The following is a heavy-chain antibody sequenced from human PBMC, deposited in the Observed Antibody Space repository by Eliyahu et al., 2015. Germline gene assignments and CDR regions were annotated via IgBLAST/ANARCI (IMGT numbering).Heavy chain of an antibody. CDR1: GFSLSNARMG. J-gene: IGHJ6*02. CDR3: VCFPYYDFWSGYYDPLLWDGMDV. V-gene: IGHV2-26*01. Sequence: QVTLKESGPVLVKPTETLTLTCTVSGFSLSNARMGVSWIRQPPGKALEWLAHIFSNDEKSYSTSLKSRLTISKDTSKSQVVLTMTNMDPVDTATYYCVCFPYYDFWSGYYDPLLWDGMDVWGQGTTVTVSS. CDR2: IFSNDEK. D-gene: IGHD3-3*01.